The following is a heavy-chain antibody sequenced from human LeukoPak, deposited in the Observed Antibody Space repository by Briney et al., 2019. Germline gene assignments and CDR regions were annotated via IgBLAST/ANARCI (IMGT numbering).Heavy chain of an antibody. CDR1: GDSISSRSYY. D-gene: IGHD6-6*01. J-gene: IGHJ6*03. V-gene: IGHV4-39*07. CDR3: ARDSPHRISSPFEVGVSGLNDYYYMDV. Sequence: SETLSLTCIVSGDSISSRSYYWAWIRQPPGKGLEWIGNIYYSGRTYYNPSLKSRVTISVDRSTNQFSLDLSSVTAADTAVYYCARDSPHRISSPFEVGVSGLNDYYYMDVWGKGTTVTVSS. CDR2: IYYSGRT.